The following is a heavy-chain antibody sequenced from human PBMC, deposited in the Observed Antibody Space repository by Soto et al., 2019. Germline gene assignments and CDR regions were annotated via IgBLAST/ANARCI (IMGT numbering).Heavy chain of an antibody. CDR1: GGTCGSYD. J-gene: IGHJ6*03. CDR3: ERGRDYMAA. V-gene: IGHV3-13*01. CDR2: IGTAGDT. Sequence: VGLLRDSYGASGGTCGSYDVRWVRQATGKGLEWVSAIGTAGDTYYPGSVKGRFTISRENAKNSLYLQMNSLRAGDTAVYYCERGRDYMAAGAKGPTVTVS.